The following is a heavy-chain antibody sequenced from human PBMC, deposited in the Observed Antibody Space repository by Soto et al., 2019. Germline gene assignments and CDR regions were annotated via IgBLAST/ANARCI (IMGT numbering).Heavy chain of an antibody. CDR1: GGSISSYY. D-gene: IGHD2-2*02. CDR2: IYYSGST. Sequence: SETLSLTCTVSGGSISSYYWSWIRQPPGKGLEWIGYIYYSGSTNYNPSLKSRVTISVDTSKNQFSLKLSSVTAADTAVYYCARKXYTGFDYWGQGTLVTVSS. V-gene: IGHV4-59*01. J-gene: IGHJ4*02. CDR3: ARKXYTGFDY.